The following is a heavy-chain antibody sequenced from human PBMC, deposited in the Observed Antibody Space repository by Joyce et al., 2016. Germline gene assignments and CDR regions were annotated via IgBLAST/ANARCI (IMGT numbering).Heavy chain of an antibody. Sequence: EVQLVESGGGSIQPGRSLRLSCAASGFTFDDYAMHWVREARGKGREWVSGISVNSATIGYADPVKGRFTISRDNAKNSLYLQMNSLRAEDTALYYCAKVPAPGFDLDSSGLYYFDYWGQGTLVTVSS. V-gene: IGHV3-9*01. D-gene: IGHD3-22*01. CDR3: AKVPAPGFDLDSSGLYYFDY. J-gene: IGHJ4*02. CDR1: GFTFDDYA. CDR2: ISVNSATI.